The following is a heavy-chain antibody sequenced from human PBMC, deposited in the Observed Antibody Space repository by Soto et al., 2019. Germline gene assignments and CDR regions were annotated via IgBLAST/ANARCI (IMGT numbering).Heavy chain of an antibody. V-gene: IGHV1-3*01. CDR3: ARDLPGGGKGIAARPVYYYYGMDV. D-gene: IGHD6-6*01. Sequence: ASVKVSCKASGYTFTSYAMHWVRQAPGQRLEWMGWINAGNGNTKYSQKFQGRVTITRDTSASTAYMELSSLRSEDTAVYYCARDLPGGGKGIAARPVYYYYGMDVWGQGTTVTVSS. CDR1: GYTFTSYA. J-gene: IGHJ6*02. CDR2: INAGNGNT.